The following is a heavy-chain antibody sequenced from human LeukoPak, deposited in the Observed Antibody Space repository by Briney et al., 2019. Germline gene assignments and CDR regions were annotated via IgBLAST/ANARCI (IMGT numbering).Heavy chain of an antibody. V-gene: IGHV1-2*06. CDR1: GYTFTGYY. Sequence: GASVKVSCKASGYTFTGYYMHWVRQAPGQGLEWMGRINPNSGGTNYAQKFQGRVTMTRDTSISTAYMELSRLRSDDTAVYYRARDYYYDSSGYYPLDAFDIWGQGTMVTVSS. CDR3: ARDYYYDSSGYYPLDAFDI. CDR2: INPNSGGT. D-gene: IGHD3-22*01. J-gene: IGHJ3*02.